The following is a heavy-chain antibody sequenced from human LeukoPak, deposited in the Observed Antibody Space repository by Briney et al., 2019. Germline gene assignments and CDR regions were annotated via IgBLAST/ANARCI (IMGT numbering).Heavy chain of an antibody. D-gene: IGHD6-13*01. CDR2: ISYDGSNK. J-gene: IGHJ4*02. V-gene: IGHV3-30-3*01. CDR3: ARASSGYSSSWLDY. Sequence: GGSLRLSCAASGFTFSSYAMHWVRQAPGKGLEWVAVISYDGSNKYYADSVNGRFTTSRDNSKNTLYLQMNSLRAEDTAVYYCARASSGYSSSWLDYWGQGTLVTVSS. CDR1: GFTFSSYA.